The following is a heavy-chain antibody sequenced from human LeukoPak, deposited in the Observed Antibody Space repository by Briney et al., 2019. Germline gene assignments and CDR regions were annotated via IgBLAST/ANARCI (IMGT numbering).Heavy chain of an antibody. D-gene: IGHD1-26*01. J-gene: IGHJ5*02. CDR1: GFTFSSYA. Sequence: GGSLRLSCAASGFTFSSYAMSWVRQAPGKGLKWVSSISGSGGSTDYADSVKGRFIISRDNSKNTLYLQMNSLRAEDTAVYYCANRWYSHSPFDPWGQGTLVTVSS. V-gene: IGHV3-23*01. CDR3: ANRWYSHSPFDP. CDR2: ISGSGGST.